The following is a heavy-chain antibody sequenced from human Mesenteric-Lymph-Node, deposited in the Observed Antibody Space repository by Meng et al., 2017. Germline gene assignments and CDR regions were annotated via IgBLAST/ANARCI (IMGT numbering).Heavy chain of an antibody. CDR3: ARDRFTTTVTTPPGY. CDR1: GYTFTSYG. D-gene: IGHD4-17*01. Sequence: ASVKVFCKASGYTFTSYGISWVRQAPGQGLEWMGWISAYNGNTNYAQKRQGRVTMTTDTSTSTAYMELRSLRSDDTAVYYCARDRFTTTVTTPPGYWGQGTLVTVSS. CDR2: ISAYNGNT. J-gene: IGHJ4*02. V-gene: IGHV1-18*01.